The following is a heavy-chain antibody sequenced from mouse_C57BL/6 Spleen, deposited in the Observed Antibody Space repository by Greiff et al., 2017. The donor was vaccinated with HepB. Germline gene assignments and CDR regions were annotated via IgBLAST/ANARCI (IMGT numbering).Heavy chain of an antibody. D-gene: IGHD2-12*01. V-gene: IGHV1-4*01. CDR2: INPSSGYT. Sequence: VQLQQSGAELARPGASVKMSCKASGYTFTSYTMHWVKQRPGQGLEWIGYINPSSGYTKYNQKFKDKATLTADKSSSTAYMQLSSLTSEDSAVYYCARYDEFYPMDYWGQGTSVTVSS. CDR1: GYTFTSYT. CDR3: ARYDEFYPMDY. J-gene: IGHJ4*01.